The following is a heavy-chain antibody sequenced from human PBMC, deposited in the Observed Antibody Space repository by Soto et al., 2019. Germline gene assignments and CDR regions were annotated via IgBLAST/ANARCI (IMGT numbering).Heavy chain of an antibody. CDR1: GGSISSGGYS. CDR3: ARDLGYCSGGSCHGMDV. V-gene: IGHV4-30-2*01. Sequence: SETLSPTCAVSGGSISSGGYSWSWIRQPPGKGLEWIGYIYHSGSTYYNPSLKSRVTISVDRSKNQFSLKLSSVTAADTAVYYCARDLGYCSGGSCHGMDVWGQGTTVTVSS. CDR2: IYHSGST. D-gene: IGHD2-15*01. J-gene: IGHJ6*02.